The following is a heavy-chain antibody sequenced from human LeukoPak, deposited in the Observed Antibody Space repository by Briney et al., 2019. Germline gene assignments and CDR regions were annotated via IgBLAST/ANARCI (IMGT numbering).Heavy chain of an antibody. CDR1: GFTFDEYG. CDR2: INWHGDST. CDR3: AREVSVGYSYYMGV. D-gene: IGHD2-2*01. Sequence: GGSLRLSCAASGFTFDEYGMSWVRQAPGKGLEWVSGINWHGDSTDYADSVKGRFTISRDNAKDSVYLQMNSLRAEDTALYYCAREVSVGYSYYMGVWGKGTTVTISS. V-gene: IGHV3-20*04. J-gene: IGHJ6*03.